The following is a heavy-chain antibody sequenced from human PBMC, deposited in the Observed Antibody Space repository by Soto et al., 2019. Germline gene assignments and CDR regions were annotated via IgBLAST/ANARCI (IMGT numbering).Heavy chain of an antibody. CDR3: ARDPRYYDSSGYYWGPSADYYYYGMDV. J-gene: IGHJ6*02. V-gene: IGHV3-21*01. CDR1: GFTFSSYS. D-gene: IGHD3-22*01. Sequence: PGGSLRLSCAASGFTFSSYSMNWVRQAPGKGLEWVSSISSSSSYIYYADSVKGRFTISRDNAKNSLYLQMNSLRAEDTAVYYCARDPRYYDSSGYYWGPSADYYYYGMDVWGQGTTVTVSS. CDR2: ISSSSSYI.